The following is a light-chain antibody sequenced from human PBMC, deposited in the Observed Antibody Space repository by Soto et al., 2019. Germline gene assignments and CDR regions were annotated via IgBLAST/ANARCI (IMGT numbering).Light chain of an antibody. CDR1: SSNIGRNP. J-gene: IGLJ3*02. CDR2: SNN. Sequence: QSVLTQPPSASGTPGQRVTISCSGSSSNIGRNPVNWYQQLPGTAPKLLTYSNNQRPSGVPDRFSGSKSGTSASLAISGLQTEDETDYYCAAWDDSLTAAVFGGGTQLTVL. V-gene: IGLV1-44*01. CDR3: AAWDDSLTAAV.